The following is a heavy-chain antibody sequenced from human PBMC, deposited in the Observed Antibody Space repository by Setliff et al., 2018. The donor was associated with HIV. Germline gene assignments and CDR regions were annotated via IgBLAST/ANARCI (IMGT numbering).Heavy chain of an antibody. V-gene: IGHV4-4*02. D-gene: IGHD3-22*01. CDR3: AVRRYYDSTGYYDY. Sequence: SETLSLPCTVSSGSISGDNWWSWVRQPPGKGLEWIGEIYHRGSTNYTPSLKSRVTISVDKSKNQFSLKLTSVTAADTAVYYCAVRRYYDSTGYYDYWGQGTLVTVSS. CDR1: SGSISGDNW. J-gene: IGHJ4*02. CDR2: IYHRGST.